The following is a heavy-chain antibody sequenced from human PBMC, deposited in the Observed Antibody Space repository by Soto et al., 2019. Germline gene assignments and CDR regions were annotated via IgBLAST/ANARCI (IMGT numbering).Heavy chain of an antibody. D-gene: IGHD3-10*01. V-gene: IGHV3-15*01. CDR1: GFTFSNAW. Sequence: GGSLRLSCAASGFTFSNAWMSWVRQAPGKGLEWVGRIKRKTDDGTTDYAAPVKVRFTISRDDSKNSLYLQMNSLKTEDADVYYCTSGNLWFGELDYWGQGTLVTVSS. J-gene: IGHJ4*02. CDR2: IKRKTDDGTT. CDR3: TSGNLWFGELDY.